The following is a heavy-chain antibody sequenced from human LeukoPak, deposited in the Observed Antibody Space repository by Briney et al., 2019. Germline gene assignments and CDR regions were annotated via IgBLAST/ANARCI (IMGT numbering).Heavy chain of an antibody. V-gene: IGHV3-23*01. CDR1: GFTFSNYA. CDR2: ISVNGYST. CDR3: ASIMITFGGVIVTRPFDY. J-gene: IGHJ4*02. Sequence: PGGSLRLSCKGSGFTFSNYAMNWVRQAAGKGLEWVSAISVNGYSTYYADSVKGRFTISRDNAKNSLYLQMNSLRAEDTAVYYCASIMITFGGVIVTRPFDYWGQGTLVTVSS. D-gene: IGHD3-16*02.